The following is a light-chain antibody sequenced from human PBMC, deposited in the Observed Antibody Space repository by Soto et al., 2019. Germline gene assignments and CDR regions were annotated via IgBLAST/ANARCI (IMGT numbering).Light chain of an antibody. V-gene: IGKV4-1*01. CDR1: QSVLYNSNNKNY. J-gene: IGKJ2*01. CDR3: QQYYNFPYT. CDR2: WAS. Sequence: DIVMTQSPDSLAVSLGERATINCKSSQSVLYNSNNKNYLAWHQQKPGQPPKLLIYWASTRESGVPDRFSGSGSGTDFTLTISSLQAEDVAVYYFQQYYNFPYTFGQGT.